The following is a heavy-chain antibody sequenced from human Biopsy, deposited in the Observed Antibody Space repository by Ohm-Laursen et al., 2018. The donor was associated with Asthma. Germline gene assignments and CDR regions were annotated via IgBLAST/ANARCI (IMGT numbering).Heavy chain of an antibody. V-gene: IGHV1-18*01. J-gene: IGHJ6*02. CDR3: ARAVDYSHYYGIDV. CDR2: ISVYNGNT. Sequence: VSSVKVSCKTSGYTFNSAGITWVRQAPGQGLEWMGWISVYNGNTKVAQKLQDRVTMITDTSTSTAYMELRSLRCDDTAVYFCARAVDYSHYYGIDVWGQGTTVTVS. D-gene: IGHD3-10*01. CDR1: GYTFNSAG.